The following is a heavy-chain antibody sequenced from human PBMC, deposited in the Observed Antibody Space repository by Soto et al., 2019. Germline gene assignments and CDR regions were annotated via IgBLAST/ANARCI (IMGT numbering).Heavy chain of an antibody. V-gene: IGHV2-5*02. CDR2: IYWDDDK. CDR1: GFSLSTTGVG. Sequence: QITLKESGPTLVKSTQTLTLTCTFSGFSLSTTGVGVGWIRQPPGKALEWLALIYWDDDKRYSPSLKSRLTLXKDPSKNQVVLTMTNMDPVDTATYYWAHRKGSGIEYWGQGTLVTVSS. CDR3: AHRKGSGIEY. J-gene: IGHJ4*02. D-gene: IGHD3-10*01.